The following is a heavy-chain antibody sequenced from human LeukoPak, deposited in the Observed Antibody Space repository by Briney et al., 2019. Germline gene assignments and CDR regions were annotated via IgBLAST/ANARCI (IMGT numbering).Heavy chain of an antibody. V-gene: IGHV3-21*01. CDR1: GFIFSTYS. CDR2: ISSSSSYM. D-gene: IGHD1-1*01. CDR3: VRVVPGTGSLDF. J-gene: IGHJ4*02. Sequence: PGGSLRLSCAASGFIFSTYSMNWVRQAPGKGLEWVSSISSSSSYMFYADSAKGRFTISRDNAKNSLYLQVNSLRAEDTAVYYCVRVVPGTGSLDFWGQGALVTVSS.